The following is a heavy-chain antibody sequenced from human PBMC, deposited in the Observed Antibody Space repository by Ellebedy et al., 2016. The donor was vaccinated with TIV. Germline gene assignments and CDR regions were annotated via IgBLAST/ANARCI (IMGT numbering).Heavy chain of an antibody. V-gene: IGHV4-34*01. CDR1: GGSFSGYY. CDR2: INHSGST. D-gene: IGHD6-13*01. J-gene: IGHJ4*02. Sequence: SETLSLXXAVYGGSFSGYYWSWIRQPPGKGLEWIGEINHSGSTNYNPSLKSRVTISVDTSKNQFSLKLSSVTAADTAVYYCASVSYSSSWYDDYWGQGTLVTVSS. CDR3: ASVSYSSSWYDDY.